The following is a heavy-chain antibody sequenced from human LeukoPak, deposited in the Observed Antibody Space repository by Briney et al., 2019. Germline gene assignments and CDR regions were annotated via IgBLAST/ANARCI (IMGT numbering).Heavy chain of an antibody. CDR1: GFTFSSYA. CDR3: ATSKPRHCSSTSCHFDY. Sequence: GGSLRLSCAASGFTFSSYAMSWVRQAPGKWLEWVSAIIGSGGSTYHADSVKGRFTISRDNSNNTLSLQMNSLSAEDTAVYYCATSKPRHCSSTSCHFDYWGQGTLVTVSS. V-gene: IGHV3-23*01. CDR2: IIGSGGST. D-gene: IGHD2-2*01. J-gene: IGHJ4*02.